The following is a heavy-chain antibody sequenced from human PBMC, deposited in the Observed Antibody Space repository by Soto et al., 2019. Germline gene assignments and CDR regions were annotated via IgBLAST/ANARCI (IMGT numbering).Heavy chain of an antibody. CDR2: ISWNSGSI. CDR3: AKDNIDP. CDR1: GFTFDDYA. V-gene: IGHV3-9*01. J-gene: IGHJ5*02. Sequence: EVQLVESGGGLVQPGRSLRLSCAASGFTFDDYAMHWVRQAPGKGLEWVSGISWNSGSIGYADSVKGRFTISRDNAKNSLYLQMNSLRAEDTALYYCAKDNIDPWGLGTLVTVSS.